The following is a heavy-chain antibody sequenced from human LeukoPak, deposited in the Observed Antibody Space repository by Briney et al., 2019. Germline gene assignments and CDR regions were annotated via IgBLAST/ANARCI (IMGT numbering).Heavy chain of an antibody. CDR2: ISAYSGGT. V-gene: IGHV1-18*01. J-gene: IGHJ4*02. CDR3: ARDRRSLYYFDY. CDR1: GYTFTSHG. Sequence: SVKVSCKASGYTFTSHGISWVRQAPGQGLEWMGWISAYSGGTNYAQKFQGRVTMTRDTSISTAYMELRSLRSDDTAVYYCARDRRSLYYFDYWGQGTLVTVSS.